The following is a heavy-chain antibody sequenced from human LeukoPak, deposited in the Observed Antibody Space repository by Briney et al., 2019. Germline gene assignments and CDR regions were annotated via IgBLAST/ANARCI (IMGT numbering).Heavy chain of an antibody. CDR1: GGSISSGGYY. CDR3: ARVSGYSYGYVYYYYGMDV. D-gene: IGHD5-18*01. J-gene: IGHJ6*02. V-gene: IGHV4-30-4*01. Sequence: SETLSLTCTVSGGSISSGGYYWSWIRQPPGEGLEWIGYIYYSGSTYYHPSLKSRVTISLDTSKNQFSLKLSSVTAADTAVYYCARVSGYSYGYVYYYYGMDVWGQGTTVTVSS. CDR2: IYYSGST.